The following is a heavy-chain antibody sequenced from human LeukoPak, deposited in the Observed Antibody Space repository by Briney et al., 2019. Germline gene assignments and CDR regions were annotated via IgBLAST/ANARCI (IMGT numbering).Heavy chain of an antibody. CDR1: GFTVSNNY. J-gene: IGHJ4*02. V-gene: IGHV3-53*01. D-gene: IGHD3-22*01. Sequence: GGSLRLSCAASGFTVSNNYMNWVRQAPGKGLEWVSIISSGGSTYYADSVKGRFTISRDNSENTVYLQMNSLRAEDTAVYYCAKEYRPVVANNFDYWGQGTLVTVSS. CDR3: AKEYRPVVANNFDY. CDR2: ISSGGST.